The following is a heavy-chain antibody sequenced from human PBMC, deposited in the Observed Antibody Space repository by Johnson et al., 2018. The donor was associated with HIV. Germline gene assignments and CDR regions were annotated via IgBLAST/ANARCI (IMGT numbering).Heavy chain of an antibody. CDR1: GFTFSSYA. CDR3: ARGGAYCGGDCNAFDI. J-gene: IGHJ3*02. V-gene: IGHV3-33*08. CDR2: IWYDGSNK. D-gene: IGHD2-21*02. Sequence: VQLVESGGGVVQPGRSLRLSCAASGFTFSSYAMHWVRQAPGKGLEWVAVIWYDGSNKYYADSVKGRFTISRDNSKNTLYLQMNSLRAEDTAVYYCARGGAYCGGDCNAFDIWGQGTMVTVSS.